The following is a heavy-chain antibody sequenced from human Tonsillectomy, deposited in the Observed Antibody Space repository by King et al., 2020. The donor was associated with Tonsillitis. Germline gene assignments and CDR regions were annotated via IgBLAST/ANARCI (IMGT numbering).Heavy chain of an antibody. CDR2: INPNSGGT. CDR3: ASVLRDGCSRATVDFDD. CDR1: GYTFTGYY. J-gene: IGHJ4*02. V-gene: IGHV1-2*02. D-gene: IGHD5-24*01. Sequence: QLVQSGAEVKKPGASVKVSCKASGYTFTGYYLHWVRQTPGQGLEWMGYINPNSGGTYYAQKFEDRVTMTRDTSISTAYMELSRLRSDDTAVYYYASVLRDGCSRATVDFDDWGQGTLVTVSS.